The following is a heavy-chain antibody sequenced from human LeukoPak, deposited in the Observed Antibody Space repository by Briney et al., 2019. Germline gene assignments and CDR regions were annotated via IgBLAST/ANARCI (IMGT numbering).Heavy chain of an antibody. D-gene: IGHD2-2*01. CDR1: SASISTYY. Sequence: SEALSLTCTVASASISTYYWSWIRKPPGKGLEWIGYIYHTGTTNYNPSFNSRVTISVDTSRNQFSLRLSSVTAADTAVYYCARVVPRDIVVVPGAYYFDQWGQGTLVTVSS. CDR2: IYHTGTT. J-gene: IGHJ4*02. CDR3: ARVVPRDIVVVPGAYYFDQ. V-gene: IGHV4-59*01.